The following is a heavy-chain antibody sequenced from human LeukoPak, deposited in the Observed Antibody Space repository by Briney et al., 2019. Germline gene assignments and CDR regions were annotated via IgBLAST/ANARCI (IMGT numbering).Heavy chain of an antibody. D-gene: IGHD3-10*01. CDR1: GGSFSGYY. CDR2: INHSGST. J-gene: IGHJ5*02. Sequence: SETLSLTCAVYGGSFSGYYWSWIRQPPGKGLEWSGEINHSGSTNYNPSLKSRVTISVDTSKSQFALKLSSVTAADTAVYYCARGRFTMVRSFDPWGQGTLVTVSS. V-gene: IGHV4-34*01. CDR3: ARGRFTMVRSFDP.